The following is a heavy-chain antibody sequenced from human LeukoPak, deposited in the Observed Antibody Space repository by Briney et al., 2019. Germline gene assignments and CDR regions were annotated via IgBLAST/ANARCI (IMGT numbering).Heavy chain of an antibody. Sequence: PGGSLRLSCAASGFTFSSYSMNWVRQAPGKGLEWVSSISSSSSYIYYADSVKGRFTISRDNAKNSLYLQMNSLRAEDTAVYYCARDGEQLARYDRFDYWGQGTLVTVSS. CDR2: ISSSSSYI. CDR3: ARDGEQLARYDRFDY. CDR1: GFTFSSYS. V-gene: IGHV3-21*01. J-gene: IGHJ4*02. D-gene: IGHD6-6*01.